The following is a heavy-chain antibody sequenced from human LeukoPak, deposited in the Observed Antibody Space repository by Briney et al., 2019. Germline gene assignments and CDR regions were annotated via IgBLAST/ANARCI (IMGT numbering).Heavy chain of an antibody. V-gene: IGHV4-39*01. CDR1: GVPISSKRYN. J-gene: IGHJ4*02. Sequence: SETLSLTCTLSGVPISSKRYNGRWIRQPPGKGLEWIGSIYYSGSTYYNPSLKSRVTISLDTSKNQFSLKRNCVTAAAAAVYASARSKGGDYTVDYWGQGTLVTVSS. CDR2: IYYSGST. D-gene: IGHD4-17*01. CDR3: ARSKGGDYTVDY.